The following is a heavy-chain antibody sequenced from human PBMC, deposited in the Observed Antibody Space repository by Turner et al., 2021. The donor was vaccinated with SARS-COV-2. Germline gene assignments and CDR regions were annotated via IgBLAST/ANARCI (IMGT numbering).Heavy chain of an antibody. CDR2: IRSTNFGGTT. CDR3: ARGRTGASYYFDY. CDR1: GFTFGKYA. Sequence: EVRVVESGGGLVQPGRSLRLSCTASGFTFGKYAMRWIRQAPGKGLEWVGFIRSTNFGGTTEYATSVRGRFNVSRDDSRTIAYLHMSSLKTEDTAVYYCARGRTGASYYFDYWGQGILVTVSS. V-gene: IGHV3-49*03. D-gene: IGHD7-27*01. J-gene: IGHJ4*02.